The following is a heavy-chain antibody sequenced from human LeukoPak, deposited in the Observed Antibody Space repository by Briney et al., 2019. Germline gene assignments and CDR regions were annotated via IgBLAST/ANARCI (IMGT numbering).Heavy chain of an antibody. CDR1: GFTLGVYW. J-gene: IGHJ5*02. CDR3: AREIPVAGKRSWFDP. Sequence: GGSLRLSCVASGFTLGVYWMTWVRQGPGKGLECVANINQDGSEKNYVDSVKGRFSVSRDNAKNSLFLYINSLRVEDTAIYYCAREIPVAGKRSWFDPWGQGTLVTVSS. V-gene: IGHV3-7*04. CDR2: INQDGSEK. D-gene: IGHD6-19*01.